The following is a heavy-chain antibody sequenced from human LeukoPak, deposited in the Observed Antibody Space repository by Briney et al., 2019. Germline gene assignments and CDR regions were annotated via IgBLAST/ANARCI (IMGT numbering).Heavy chain of an antibody. D-gene: IGHD6-19*01. V-gene: IGHV4-59*01. J-gene: IGHJ4*02. CDR3: ARDLLSTAGYFDY. Sequence: SETLSLTCTVSGGSISSYYWSWIRQPPGKGLEWIGYIYYSGRTNYNPSLKSRVTISVDTSKNQFSLNLSSVTAADTAVYYCARDLLSTAGYFDYWGQGTLVTVSS. CDR1: GGSISSYY. CDR2: IYYSGRT.